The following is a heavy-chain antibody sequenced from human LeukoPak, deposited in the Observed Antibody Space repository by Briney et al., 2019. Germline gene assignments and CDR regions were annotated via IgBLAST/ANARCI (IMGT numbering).Heavy chain of an antibody. CDR1: GFTFTNYW. D-gene: IGHD2-2*01. Sequence: GGSLRLSCAVSGFTFTNYWMSWARQSPGKGLEWVANIYLDGSRAYYVDSVKGRFTISRDNAKNSLFLQMNSLSAEDTAVYYCGRVGPVIKDHFMDVWGKGTTVTVSS. V-gene: IGHV3-7*01. J-gene: IGHJ6*03. CDR3: GRVGPVIKDHFMDV. CDR2: IYLDGSRA.